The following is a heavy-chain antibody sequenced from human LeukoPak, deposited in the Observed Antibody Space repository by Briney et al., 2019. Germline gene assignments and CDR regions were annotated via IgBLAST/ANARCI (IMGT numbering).Heavy chain of an antibody. D-gene: IGHD5-18*01. CDR2: INPGGSSI. CDR1: GFTFSSYW. J-gene: IGHJ5*02. V-gene: IGHV3-74*01. Sequence: PGGSLRLSCAASGFTFSSYWMHWVRQVPGKGLVWVARINPGGSSITYADSVKGRFTISRDNAKNSLYLQMNSLRAEDTAVYYCARGLYSYGLLGFDPWGQGTLVTVSS. CDR3: ARGLYSYGLLGFDP.